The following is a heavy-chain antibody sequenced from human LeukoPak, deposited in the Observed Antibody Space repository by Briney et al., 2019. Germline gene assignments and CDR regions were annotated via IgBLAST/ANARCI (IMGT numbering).Heavy chain of an antibody. CDR1: GGSFSGYY. CDR2: SNHSGST. Sequence: PSETLSLTCAVYGGSFSGYYWSWIRQPPGKGLEWIGESNHSGSTNYNPSLKSRVTISVDTSKNQFSLKLSSVTAADTAVYYCARGRRILRVVVAAASWFDPWGQGTLVTVSS. V-gene: IGHV4-34*01. D-gene: IGHD2-15*01. J-gene: IGHJ5*02. CDR3: ARGRRILRVVVAAASWFDP.